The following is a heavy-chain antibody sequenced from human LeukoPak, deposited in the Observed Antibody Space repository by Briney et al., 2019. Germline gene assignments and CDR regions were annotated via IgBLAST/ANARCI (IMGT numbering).Heavy chain of an antibody. J-gene: IGHJ6*02. Sequence: GGSLRLSCVASGFTLSNHMMSWVRQAPGKGLGWVSYFNGRGGTTDYADSVKGRFTMLRDSSRDTLFLQMNSLRAEDTAIYSCERGVGFTTCMDVWGQGTTVTVSS. D-gene: IGHD1-14*01. CDR3: ERGVGFTTCMDV. V-gene: IGHV3-23*01. CDR1: GFTLSNHM. CDR2: FNGRGGTT.